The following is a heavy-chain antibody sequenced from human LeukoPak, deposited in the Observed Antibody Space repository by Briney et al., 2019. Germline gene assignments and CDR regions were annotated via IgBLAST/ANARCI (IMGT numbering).Heavy chain of an antibody. CDR2: IYVRGTT. CDR3: ARTYLFYDAFDI. V-gene: IGHV4-4*07. J-gene: IGHJ3*02. Sequence: KPSETLSLTCTVSGASTSSFYWSWIRQPAGKGLEWIWRIYVRGTTDYNPSLKSRVIMSLDTSKNQFSLNLRSVTAADTAVYYCARTYLFYDAFDIWGQGTMVTVSS. CDR1: GASTSSFY.